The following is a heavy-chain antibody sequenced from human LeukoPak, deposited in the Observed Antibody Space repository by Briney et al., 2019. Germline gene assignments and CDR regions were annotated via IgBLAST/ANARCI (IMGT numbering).Heavy chain of an antibody. D-gene: IGHD1-26*01. CDR3: ARAWGSVGAMAGWFDP. CDR2: INYSGST. J-gene: IGHJ5*02. Sequence: SETLSLTCAVYGGSFSGYYWSWIRQPPGKGLEWIGEINYSGSTNYNPSLKSRVTISVDTSKNQFSLKLSSVTAADTAVYYCARAWGSVGAMAGWFDPWGQGTLVTVSS. V-gene: IGHV4-34*01. CDR1: GGSFSGYY.